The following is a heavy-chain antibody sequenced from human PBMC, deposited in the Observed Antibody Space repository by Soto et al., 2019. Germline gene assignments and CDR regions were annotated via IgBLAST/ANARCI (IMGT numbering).Heavy chain of an antibody. CDR3: ARRGSGSYSDY. CDR1: GFTFSSYA. CDR2: ISGSGDST. J-gene: IGHJ4*02. D-gene: IGHD1-26*01. Sequence: EVQLLESGGGLVQPGGSLRLSCAASGFTFSSYAMRWVRQAPVKGLEWVSAISGSGDSTYYADSVKGRFTISRDNSKNTLYLKMNSLRAEDTAVYYCARRGSGSYSDYWGQGTLVTVSS. V-gene: IGHV3-23*01.